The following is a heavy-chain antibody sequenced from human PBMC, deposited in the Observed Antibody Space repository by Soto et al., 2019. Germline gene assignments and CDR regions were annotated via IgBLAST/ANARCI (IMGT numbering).Heavy chain of an antibody. V-gene: IGHV3-23*01. Sequence: EVQLLESGGGLVQPGGSLRLSCAASGFTFSSYAMTWVRQAPGKGLEYVSTLSGSGVNAYYADSVKGRFTISRDNSKNTLYMQMNSLRVEDTARYYCAKPLQVYWGQGTQVTVSA. CDR2: LSGSGVNA. CDR3: AKPLQVY. J-gene: IGHJ4*02. CDR1: GFTFSSYA.